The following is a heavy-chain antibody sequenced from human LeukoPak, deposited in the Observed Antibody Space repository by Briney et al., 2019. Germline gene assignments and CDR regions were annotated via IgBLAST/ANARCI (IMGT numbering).Heavy chain of an antibody. CDR2: IYYSGTT. V-gene: IGHV4-59*12. D-gene: IGHD6-13*01. J-gene: IGHJ5*02. CDR3: AGDWVAAAGNWFDP. CDR1: GGSISDYY. Sequence: SETLSLTCTVSGGSISDYYWSWIRQPPGKGLEWIGYIYYSGTTNYNPSLKSRVTISVDTSKNQFSLKLSSVTAADTAVYYCAGDWVAAAGNWFDPWGQGTLVTVSS.